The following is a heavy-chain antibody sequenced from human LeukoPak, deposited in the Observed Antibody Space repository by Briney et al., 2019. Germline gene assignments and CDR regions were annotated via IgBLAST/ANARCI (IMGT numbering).Heavy chain of an antibody. V-gene: IGHV1-46*01. CDR1: GFTFTNYH. Sequence: ASVKVSCKASGFTFTNYHMHRVRQAPGQGLEWVGLIRGTGDSPDYAQKFQGRVTVTCDTSTNTLYLELRSLKLEDTAVYYCARAPGGTLDFWGQGTLVTVSS. J-gene: IGHJ4*02. CDR3: ARAPGGTLDF. CDR2: IRGTGDSP. D-gene: IGHD4-23*01.